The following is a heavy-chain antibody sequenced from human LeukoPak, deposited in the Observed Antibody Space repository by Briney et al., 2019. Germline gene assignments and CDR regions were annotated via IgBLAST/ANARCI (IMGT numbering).Heavy chain of an antibody. CDR3: TTDLSELDDSGYYAKYSHH. Sequence: PGGSLRLSCAASGFTFSKVWMSWVRQAPGKGLEWVGRIKSKTDGGTIDYAAPVKGRFTISRDDSKDTLFLQMNSLKTEDTAVYYCTTDLSELDDSGYYAKYSHHWGQGTLVSVSS. J-gene: IGHJ1*01. D-gene: IGHD3-22*01. CDR1: GFTFSKVW. CDR2: IKSKTDGGTI. V-gene: IGHV3-15*01.